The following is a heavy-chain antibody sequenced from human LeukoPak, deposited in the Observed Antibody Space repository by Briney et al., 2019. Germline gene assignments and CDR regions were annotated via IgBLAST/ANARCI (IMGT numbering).Heavy chain of an antibody. CDR2: ISWNSGSI. V-gene: IGHV3-9*01. CDR3: AKGRYYDSSGYFDY. Sequence: GGPLRLSCAASGFTFDDYAMHWVRQAPGKGLEWVSGISWNSGSIGYADSVKGRFTISRDNAKNSLYLQMNSLRAEDTALYYCAKGRYYDSSGYFDYWGQGTLVTVSS. D-gene: IGHD3-22*01. J-gene: IGHJ4*02. CDR1: GFTFDDYA.